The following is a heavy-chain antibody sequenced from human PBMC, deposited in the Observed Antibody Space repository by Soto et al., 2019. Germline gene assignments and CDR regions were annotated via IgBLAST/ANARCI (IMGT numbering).Heavy chain of an antibody. Sequence: EVQLLESGGGLVQPGGSLRLSCAASGFTFSTYAMSWVRQAPGKGLEWVSAISGSGGSTNYDDSVNGRFTISRDNSKKTQYLQMHSLIAADTAVYYCAKDDGAWCDYFDYWGQGTLVTVSS. CDR3: AKDDGAWCDYFDY. D-gene: IGHD6-19*01. CDR1: GFTFSTYA. J-gene: IGHJ4*02. CDR2: ISGSGGST. V-gene: IGHV3-23*01.